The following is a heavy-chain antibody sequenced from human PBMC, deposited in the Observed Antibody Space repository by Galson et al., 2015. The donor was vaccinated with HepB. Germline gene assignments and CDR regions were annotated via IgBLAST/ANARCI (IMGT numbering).Heavy chain of an antibody. Sequence: SLRLSCAASGFTFSDYYMSWIRQAPGKGLEWVSYISSSGSTIYYADSVKGRFTISRDNAKNSLYLQMNSLRAEDTAVYYCARDVLVVYARGINYYYYYMDVWGKGTTVTVSS. CDR2: ISSSGSTI. CDR1: GFTFSDYY. V-gene: IGHV3-11*01. D-gene: IGHD2-8*02. CDR3: ARDVLVVYARGINYYYYYMDV. J-gene: IGHJ6*03.